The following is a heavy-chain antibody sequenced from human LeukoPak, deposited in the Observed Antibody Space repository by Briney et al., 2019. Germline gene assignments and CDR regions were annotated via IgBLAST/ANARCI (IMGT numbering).Heavy chain of an antibody. V-gene: IGHV3-74*01. D-gene: IGHD3-3*01. CDR1: GFTFSSYW. J-gene: IGHJ4*02. CDR3: TTELEITIFGVAKIDY. Sequence: GGSLRLSCAASGFTFSSYWMHWVRQAPGKGLVWVSRINSDGSSTSYADSVKGRFTISRDNAKNTLYLQMNSLRAEDTAVYYCTTELEITIFGVAKIDYWGQGTLVTVSS. CDR2: INSDGSST.